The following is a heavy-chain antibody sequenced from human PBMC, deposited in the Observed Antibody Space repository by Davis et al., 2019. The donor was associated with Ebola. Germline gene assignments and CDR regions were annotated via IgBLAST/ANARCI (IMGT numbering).Heavy chain of an antibody. CDR2: IRQDGSEK. CDR1: GFSFSSHW. Sequence: GESLKISCAASGFSFSSHWMSWVRQAPGKGLEWVANIRQDGSEKHYVDSVKGRFTISRDNAKNSLDLQMNSLRAEDTAAYYCARGSGYIEDSSFDSWGQGILVTVSS. J-gene: IGHJ4*02. V-gene: IGHV3-7*01. CDR3: ARGSGYIEDSSFDS. D-gene: IGHD6-13*01.